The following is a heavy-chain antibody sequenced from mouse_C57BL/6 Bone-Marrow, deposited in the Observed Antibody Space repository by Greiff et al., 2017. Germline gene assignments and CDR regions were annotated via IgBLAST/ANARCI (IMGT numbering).Heavy chain of an antibody. CDR3: ATTVLAGAMDY. D-gene: IGHD4-1*01. Sequence: EVQLVESGGDLVKPGGSLKLSCAASGFTFSSYGMSWVRQTPDKRLEWVATISSGGSYTYYPYSVKGRFTISRDNAKNTLYLQVSSLKSEDTAMYYCATTVLAGAMDYWGQGTSVTVSS. V-gene: IGHV5-6*01. CDR2: ISSGGSYT. J-gene: IGHJ4*01. CDR1: GFTFSSYG.